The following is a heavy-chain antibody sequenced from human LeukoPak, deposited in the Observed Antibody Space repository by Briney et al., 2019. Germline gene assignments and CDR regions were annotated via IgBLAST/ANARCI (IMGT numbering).Heavy chain of an antibody. CDR2: IYSGGST. V-gene: IGHV3-53*01. D-gene: IGHD1-26*01. CDR3: ARARGIVGATLMGY. J-gene: IGHJ4*02. Sequence: GGCLRLSCAASGFSVSSKYMGWVRQAPGKGLEWVSVIYSGGSTFVADSVKGRFTISRDNSKNTVYLQMNSLRAEDTAVYYCARARGIVGATLMGYWGQGTLVTVSS. CDR1: GFSVSSKY.